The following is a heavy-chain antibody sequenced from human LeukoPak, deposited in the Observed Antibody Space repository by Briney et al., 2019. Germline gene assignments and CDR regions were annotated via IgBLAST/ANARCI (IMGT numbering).Heavy chain of an antibody. V-gene: IGHV3-30*02. D-gene: IGHD3-3*01. J-gene: IGHJ4*02. CDR3: AREHYDFWSGYPDY. CDR2: TRYDGSNK. CDR1: GFTFSSDG. Sequence: GGSLRLSCAASGFTFSSDGMHWVRQAPGKGLEWVAFTRYDGSNKYYADSVKGRFTISRDNAKNSLYLQMNSLRAEDTAVYYCAREHYDFWSGYPDYWGQGTLVTVSS.